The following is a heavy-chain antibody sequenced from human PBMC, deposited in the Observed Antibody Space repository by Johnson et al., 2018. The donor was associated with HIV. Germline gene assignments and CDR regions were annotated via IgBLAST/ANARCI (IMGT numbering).Heavy chain of an antibody. D-gene: IGHD5-12*01. CDR1: GFPFSSYA. CDR3: ARGQTAYSGYDVPLDI. V-gene: IGHV3-23*04. J-gene: IGHJ3*02. CDR2: IGGSGAGT. Sequence: VQLVESGGGLVQPGGSLRLSCAASGFPFSSYAMTWVRQAPGKGLEWVSTIGGSGAGTFYADSVRGRFTVSRDNSKDTLYLQMNSLRVEDTAVYYCARGQTAYSGYDVPLDIWGQGTMVTVSS.